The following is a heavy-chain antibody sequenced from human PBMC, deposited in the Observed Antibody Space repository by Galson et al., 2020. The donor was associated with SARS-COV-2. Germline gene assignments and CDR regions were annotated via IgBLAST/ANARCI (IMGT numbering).Heavy chain of an antibody. CDR2: ISSSSSYL. D-gene: IGHD3-16*01. Sequence: TGGSLSLSCPASGFTFSSYSMNWVRQAPGKGLEWVSSISSSSSYLYYADSVKGRFTIPRDNAKNSLYLQMNSLRAEGRAVYYCARDERGWFDPWGQGTLVTVSS. CDR3: ARDERGWFDP. CDR1: GFTFSSYS. V-gene: IGHV3-21*01. J-gene: IGHJ5*02.